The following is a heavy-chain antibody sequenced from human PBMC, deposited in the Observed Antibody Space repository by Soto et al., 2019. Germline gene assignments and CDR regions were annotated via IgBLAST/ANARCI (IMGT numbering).Heavy chain of an antibody. D-gene: IGHD2-8*01. CDR2: ISGSGYST. J-gene: IGHJ4*02. V-gene: IGHV3-23*01. Sequence: EVQVLESGGDLIQPGGSLRLACAASGFIFSDYSMSWVRQAPGKGLEWVSGISGSGYSTYYADSVRGRFTISRDNSKNTLYLQMNSLRAEDAAVYYWAKSYGNEWQDYYFAYWGQGTLVTVSS. CDR3: AKSYGNEWQDYYFAY. CDR1: GFIFSDYS.